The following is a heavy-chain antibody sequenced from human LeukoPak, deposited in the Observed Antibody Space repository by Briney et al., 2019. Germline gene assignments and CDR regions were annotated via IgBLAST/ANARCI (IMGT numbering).Heavy chain of an antibody. J-gene: IGHJ6*03. CDR3: ARLGWNSPSYYYYYMDV. CDR1: GYSFTSYW. Sequence: GESLKISCKGSGYSFTSYWIGWVRQMPGKGLEWMGIIYPGDSDTRYSPSSQGQVTISADKSISTAYLQWSSLKASDTAMYYCARLGWNSPSYYYYYMDVWGKGTTVTVSS. D-gene: IGHD1/OR15-1a*01. CDR2: IYPGDSDT. V-gene: IGHV5-51*01.